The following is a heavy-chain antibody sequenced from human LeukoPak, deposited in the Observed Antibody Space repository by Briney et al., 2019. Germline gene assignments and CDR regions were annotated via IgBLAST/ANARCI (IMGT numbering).Heavy chain of an antibody. Sequence: GGSLRLSCAASGFTFSNYAMSWVRQAPGKGLEWVSAISGSGGSTYYADSVKGRFTISRDNSKNTLYLQMNSLRAEDTAVYYCAKDTGAYCGGDCLFYFDYWGQGTLVTVSS. J-gene: IGHJ4*02. CDR3: AKDTGAYCGGDCLFYFDY. CDR2: ISGSGGST. V-gene: IGHV3-23*01. CDR1: GFTFSNYA. D-gene: IGHD2-21*02.